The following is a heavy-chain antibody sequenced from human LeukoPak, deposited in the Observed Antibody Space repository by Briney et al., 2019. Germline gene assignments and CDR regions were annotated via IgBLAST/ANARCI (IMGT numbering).Heavy chain of an antibody. CDR3: TREYSDNSRYFYGLDT. V-gene: IGHV3-30*14. CDR1: GFTLSDYA. Sequence: GGSLRLSCDASGFTLSDYAMHWVRQAPGKGLEWVALISYPRSYQYYIDSVKGRFTSSRDDSKNTFYLQMNSLRAEDTALYYCTREYSDNSRYFYGLDTWGPGTLVTVAS. D-gene: IGHD3-22*01. J-gene: IGHJ4*02. CDR2: ISYPRSYQ.